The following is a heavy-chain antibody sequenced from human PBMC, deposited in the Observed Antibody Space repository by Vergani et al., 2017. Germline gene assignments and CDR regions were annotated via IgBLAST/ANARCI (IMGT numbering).Heavy chain of an antibody. CDR2: IRSKNDGGTA. D-gene: IGHD2-2*02. CDR3: YTDYHDY. Sequence: EVQVVESGGGLIKPGGSLRLSCVVSGITFKNAWINWVRQAPGKGLEWIGRIRSKNDGGTADYAAPLKGRFTISRDDSKASAFLLVNNLKTEDTAVYFCYTDYHDYWGQGTLVTVSS. CDR1: GITFKNAW. V-gene: IGHV3-15*01. J-gene: IGHJ4*02.